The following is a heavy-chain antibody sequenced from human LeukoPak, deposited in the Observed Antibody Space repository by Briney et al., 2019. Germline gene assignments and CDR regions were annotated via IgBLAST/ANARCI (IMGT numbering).Heavy chain of an antibody. J-gene: IGHJ4*02. CDR2: INAGNGNT. D-gene: IGHD3-9*01. Sequence: GASVKVSCKASGYTFTSYAMHWVRQAPGQRLEWMGWINAGNGNTKYSQKFQGRVTITRDTYASTAYMELSSLRSEDTAVYYCARGGRRYFDYFDYWGQGTLVTVSS. V-gene: IGHV1-3*01. CDR1: GYTFTSYA. CDR3: ARGGRRYFDYFDY.